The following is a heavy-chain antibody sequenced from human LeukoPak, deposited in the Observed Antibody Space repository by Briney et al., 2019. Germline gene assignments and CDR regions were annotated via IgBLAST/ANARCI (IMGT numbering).Heavy chain of an antibody. Sequence: GASVKVSCKASGYTFIAYYIHWVRQAPGQGLEWMGIINPSGGSTTYAQNFQGRVTMTRDTSTSAVYMELSSLRSEDTAVYYCARETPHYGDSYFDYWGQGTLVTVSS. CDR3: ARETPHYGDSYFDY. D-gene: IGHD4-17*01. CDR2: INPSGGST. CDR1: GYTFIAYY. V-gene: IGHV1-46*01. J-gene: IGHJ4*02.